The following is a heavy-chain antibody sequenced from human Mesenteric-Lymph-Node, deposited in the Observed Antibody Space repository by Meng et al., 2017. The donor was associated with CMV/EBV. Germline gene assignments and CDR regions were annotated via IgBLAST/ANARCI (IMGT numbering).Heavy chain of an antibody. Sequence: LSLTCAASGFTFSSYGMHWVRQAPGKGLEWVAVIWYDGSNKYYADSVKGRFTISRDNSKNTLYLQMNSLRAEDTAVYYCAKDQVGHTMVVTGGVDVWGQGTTVTVSS. CDR3: AKDQVGHTMVVTGGVDV. J-gene: IGHJ6*02. CDR2: IWYDGSNK. V-gene: IGHV3-33*06. CDR1: GFTFSSYG. D-gene: IGHD4-23*01.